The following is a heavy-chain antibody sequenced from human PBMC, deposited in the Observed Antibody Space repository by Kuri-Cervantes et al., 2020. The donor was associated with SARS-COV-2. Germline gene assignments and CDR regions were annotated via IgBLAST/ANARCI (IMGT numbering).Heavy chain of an antibody. CDR2: FDPEDGET. CDR3: ATGIGYCSGGSCYNYYYGMDV. CDR1: GYTLTELS. Sequence: ASVKVSCKVSGYTLTELSMHWVRQAPGKGLEWMGGFDPEDGETIYAQKFQGRVTMTEDTSIDTAYMELSSLRSEDTAVYYCATGIGYCSGGSCYNYYYGMDVWGQGTTVTVSS. V-gene: IGHV1-24*01. J-gene: IGHJ6*02. D-gene: IGHD2-15*01.